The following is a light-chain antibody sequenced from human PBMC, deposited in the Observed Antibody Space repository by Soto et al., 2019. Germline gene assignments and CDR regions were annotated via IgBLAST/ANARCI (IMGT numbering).Light chain of an antibody. V-gene: IGKV3D-15*01. J-gene: IGKJ5*01. CDR3: QQYNNWPPIT. CDR1: QSISSN. CDR2: AGS. Sequence: EIVMTQSPAILSVSPGERATLSCRANQSISSNLAWYQQKPGQAPRLLIHAGSTRATGIPARISGSGSGTEFTLTISSLQSEDFAVYYCQQYNNWPPITFGQGTRLEIK.